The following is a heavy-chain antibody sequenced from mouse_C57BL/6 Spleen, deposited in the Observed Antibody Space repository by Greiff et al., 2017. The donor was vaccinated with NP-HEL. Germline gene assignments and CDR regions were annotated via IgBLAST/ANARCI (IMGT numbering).Heavy chain of an antibody. CDR3: ARGGFATVVANFDY. V-gene: IGHV1-42*01. J-gene: IGHJ2*01. D-gene: IGHD1-1*01. Sequence: VQLKQSGPKLVKPGASVKISCKASGYSFTGYYMNWVKQSPEKSLEWIGEINPSTGGTTYNQKFKAKATLTVDKSSSTAYMQLKSLTSEDSAVYYWARGGFATVVANFDYWGQGTTLTVSS. CDR1: GYSFTGYY. CDR2: INPSTGGT.